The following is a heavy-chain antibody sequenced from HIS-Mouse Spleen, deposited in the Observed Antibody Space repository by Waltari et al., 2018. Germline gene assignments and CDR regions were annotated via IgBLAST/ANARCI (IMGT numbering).Heavy chain of an antibody. D-gene: IGHD1-26*01. CDR2: IYYSGST. CDR1: GGSLSSSSYY. Sequence: QLQLQESGPGLVKPSETLSLTCTVSGGSLSSSSYYWGWIRQPTGKGREWIGSIYYSGSTYYNPSLKSRVTISVDTSKNQFSLKLSSVTAADTAVYYCARDRELYFDYWGQGTLVTVSS. V-gene: IGHV4-39*07. J-gene: IGHJ4*02. CDR3: ARDRELYFDY.